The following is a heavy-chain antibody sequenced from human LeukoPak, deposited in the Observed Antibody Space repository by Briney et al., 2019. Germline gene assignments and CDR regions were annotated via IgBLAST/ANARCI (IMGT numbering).Heavy chain of an antibody. CDR3: ASGRYYNSSGYYWAFDI. V-gene: IGHV1-69*01. CDR2: IIPIFGTA. J-gene: IGHJ3*02. Sequence: SVKVSCKASGGTFSSYAISWVRQAPGQGLEWMGGIIPIFGTANYAQKFQGRVTITADESTSTAYMELSSLRSEDTAVYYCASGRYYNSSGYYWAFDIWGQGTMVTVSS. CDR1: GGTFSSYA. D-gene: IGHD3-22*01.